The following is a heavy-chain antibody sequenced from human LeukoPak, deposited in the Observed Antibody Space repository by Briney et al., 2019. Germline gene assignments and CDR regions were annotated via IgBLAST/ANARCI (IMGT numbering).Heavy chain of an antibody. J-gene: IGHJ2*01. CDR3: ATQEAGSSGWYGGDWYFDL. Sequence: GGSLRLSCAASGFTFSSYAMSWVRQAPGKGLEWVANIKQDGSEKYYVDSVKGRFTISRDNAKNSLYLQMNSLRAEDTAVYYCATQEAGSSGWYGGDWYFDLWGRGTLVTVSS. CDR1: GFTFSSYA. V-gene: IGHV3-7*01. D-gene: IGHD6-19*01. CDR2: IKQDGSEK.